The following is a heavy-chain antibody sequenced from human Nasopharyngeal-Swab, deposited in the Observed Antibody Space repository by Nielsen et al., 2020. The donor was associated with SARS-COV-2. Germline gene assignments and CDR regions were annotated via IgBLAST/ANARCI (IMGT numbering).Heavy chain of an antibody. CDR2: IKQDGSEK. CDR3: AARYSSSWWDAFDI. CDR1: GFTFSSYW. V-gene: IGHV3-7*01. J-gene: IGHJ3*02. Sequence: GASLQISCAASGFTFSSYWMSWVRQAPGKGLEWVANIKQDGSEKYYVDSVKGRFTISRDNAKNSLYLQMNSLRAEDTAVYYCAARYSSSWWDAFDIWGQGTMVTVSS. D-gene: IGHD6-13*01.